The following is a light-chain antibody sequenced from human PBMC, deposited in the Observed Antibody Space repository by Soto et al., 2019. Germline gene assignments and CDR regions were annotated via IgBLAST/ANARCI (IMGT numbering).Light chain of an antibody. V-gene: IGLV2-14*01. J-gene: IGLJ3*02. CDR3: SSYTSSSTPNWV. Sequence: QSALTQPDSVSGSPGQAITISGTGTSSDVGGYNYVSWYQQHPGKAPKLMIYDVSNRPSGVSNRFSGSKSGNTASLTISGLQAEDEPDYYCSSYTSSSTPNWVFGGGTKVTVL. CDR1: SSDVGGYNY. CDR2: DVS.